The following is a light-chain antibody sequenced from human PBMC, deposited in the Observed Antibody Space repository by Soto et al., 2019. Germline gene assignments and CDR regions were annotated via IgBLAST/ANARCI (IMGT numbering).Light chain of an antibody. CDR2: KAS. V-gene: IGKV1-5*03. CDR1: QSITSW. Sequence: DIQMTQSPSTLSASVGDRVTITCRASQSITSWLAWYQQKPGKAPKLLIYKASGLYSGVPSRFSGSGSGTEFTLTISGLQPDDFTTYYCQQYESYPWTFGQGTKVEIK. CDR3: QQYESYPWT. J-gene: IGKJ1*01.